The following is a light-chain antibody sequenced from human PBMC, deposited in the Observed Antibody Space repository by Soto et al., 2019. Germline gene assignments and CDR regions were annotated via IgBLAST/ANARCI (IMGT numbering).Light chain of an antibody. J-gene: IGLJ2*01. CDR3: QSYDSGLRGTI. V-gene: IGLV1-40*01. CDR2: SNS. Sequence: QSVLTQPPSVSGAPGQRVTISCTGSSSNTGAGYDVHWYQQFPGTAPKLLIYSNSNRPSGVPDRFSGSKSGTSASLAITGIQAEDGADYYCQSYDSGLRGTIFGGGTKVTVL. CDR1: SSNTGAGYD.